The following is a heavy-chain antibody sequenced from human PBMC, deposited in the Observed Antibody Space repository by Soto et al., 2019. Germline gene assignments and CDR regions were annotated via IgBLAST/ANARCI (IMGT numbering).Heavy chain of an antibody. J-gene: IGHJ6*01. V-gene: IGHV1-69*12. CDR1: GGTFSNYA. Sequence: QVQLVQSGAEVKKPGSSVKVSCKASGGTFSNYALISWVRRAPGQGLEWMGGIIPIDATVNYAQKFQGRITITADESTTTAYMDLGSLRSEDTAVYYCARELLGFGYTYGDVWGQGTTVTVSS. CDR2: IIPIDATV. D-gene: IGHD3-10*01. CDR3: ARELLGFGYTYGDV.